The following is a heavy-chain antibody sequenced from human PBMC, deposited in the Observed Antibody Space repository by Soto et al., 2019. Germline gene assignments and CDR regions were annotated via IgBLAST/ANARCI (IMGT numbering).Heavy chain of an antibody. J-gene: IGHJ4*02. CDR2: IRSRANSYAT. D-gene: IGHD3-22*01. V-gene: IGHV3-73*01. Sequence: GGSLRLSCAASGFTFSGSAIHWVRQASGKGLEWVGRIRSRANSYATAYAASVKGRFTISRDDSKNTAYLQMHSLKTEDTAVYYCTRLWSSGYDYWGQGTRVTVSS. CDR1: GFTFSGSA. CDR3: TRLWSSGYDY.